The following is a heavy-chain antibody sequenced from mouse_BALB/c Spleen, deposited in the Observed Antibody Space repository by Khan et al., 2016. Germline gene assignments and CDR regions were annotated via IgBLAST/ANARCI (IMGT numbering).Heavy chain of an antibody. J-gene: IGHJ4*01. CDR2: INSDGSRI. V-gene: IGHV5-6-3*01. D-gene: IGHD2-14*01. CDR3: TKVRHTMDY. Sequence: EVELVESGGGFVQPGGSLELSCAASGFTFTTYAMSWVRQTPDKRLELVATINSDGSRIYYADTVKGRFTISRDNAKKPLYLRMSRLKSEDTAMYCCTKVRHTMDYWGRGTSVTVSS. CDR1: GFTFTTYA.